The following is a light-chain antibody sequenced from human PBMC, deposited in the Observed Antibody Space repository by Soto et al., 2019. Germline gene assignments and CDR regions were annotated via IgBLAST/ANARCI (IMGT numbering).Light chain of an antibody. J-gene: IGKJ2*01. CDR2: AAS. Sequence: DVHLTQSPSFLSASVGDRVTITCRASQVINTYLAWYQQIPGKAPKLLIYAASTLQSGVPSRFSGSGSGTEFTLTISSLRPEDFATYYCQQLSRRPYTFAQGTRLEI. CDR1: QVINTY. CDR3: QQLSRRPYT. V-gene: IGKV1-9*01.